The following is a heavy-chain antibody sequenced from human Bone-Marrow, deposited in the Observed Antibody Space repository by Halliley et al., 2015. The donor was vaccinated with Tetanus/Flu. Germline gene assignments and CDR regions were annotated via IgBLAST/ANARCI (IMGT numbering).Heavy chain of an antibody. Sequence: GQGLEWRGVINPSGGNTTYAQKFQGRVTMTRDTSTSTVYMQLSSLRSEDTAVYYCARIIAVSDYWGQGTLVTVSS. V-gene: IGHV1-46*01. CDR2: INPSGGNT. CDR3: ARIIAVSDY. J-gene: IGHJ4*02. D-gene: IGHD6-19*01.